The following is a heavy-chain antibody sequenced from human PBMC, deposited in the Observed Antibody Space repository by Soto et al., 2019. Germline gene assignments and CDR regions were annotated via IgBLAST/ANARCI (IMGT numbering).Heavy chain of an antibody. D-gene: IGHD2-15*01. CDR3: ARGLGCSGGSCFDY. J-gene: IGHJ4*02. V-gene: IGHV1-8*01. CDR2: MNPNSGNT. Sequence: ASVKVSCKASGYTFTSYDINWVRQATGQGLEWMGWMNPNSGNTGYAQKFQGRVTMTRNTSISTAYMELSSLRSEDTAVYYCARGLGCSGGSCFDYWGQGTLVTVSS. CDR1: GYTFTSYD.